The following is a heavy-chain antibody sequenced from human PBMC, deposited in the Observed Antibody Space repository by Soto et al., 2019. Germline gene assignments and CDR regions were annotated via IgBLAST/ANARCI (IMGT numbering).Heavy chain of an antibody. D-gene: IGHD3-9*01. V-gene: IGHV3-74*01. J-gene: IGHJ4*02. CDR3: ARVLDISTGYYDF. Sequence: EVQLVESGGGLVQPGGSPRLSCSASGFTFSGHWMHWVRQAPGKGLEWVSRIGGDGTSRSYGDCAKGRFTISRDNTKNTLYLSLSSLTVDDTAVYYCARVLDISTGYYDFWGQGTMVTVSS. CDR1: GFTFSGHW. CDR2: IGGDGTSR.